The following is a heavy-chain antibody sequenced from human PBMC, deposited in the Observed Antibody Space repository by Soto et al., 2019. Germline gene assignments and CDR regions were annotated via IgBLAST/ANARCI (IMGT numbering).Heavy chain of an antibody. D-gene: IGHD7-27*01. CDR3: AKDRAEWGSYDY. V-gene: IGHV3-23*01. CDR1: GFTFSSYA. CDR2: ISGSGGST. Sequence: EVQMLESGGGLVQPGESLRLSCAASGFTFSSYAMSWVRQAPGKGLKWVSTISGSGGSTYYAEPVKGRFTISRDNSKNTLYLQMNSLRAEDTAVYYCAKDRAEWGSYDYWGQGILVTVSS. J-gene: IGHJ4*02.